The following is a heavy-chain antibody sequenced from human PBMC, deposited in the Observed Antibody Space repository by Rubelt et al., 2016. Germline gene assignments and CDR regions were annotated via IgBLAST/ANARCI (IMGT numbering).Heavy chain of an antibody. CDR1: S. V-gene: IGHV3-48*02. Sequence: SMNWVRQAPGKGLEWVSSISSSSSTIYYADSVKGRFTISRDNAKNSLYLQMNSLRDEDTAVYYCARGSGWRRGWAFDIWGQGTMVTVSS. CDR3: ARGSGWRRGWAFDI. CDR2: ISSSSSTI. D-gene: IGHD6-19*01. J-gene: IGHJ3*02.